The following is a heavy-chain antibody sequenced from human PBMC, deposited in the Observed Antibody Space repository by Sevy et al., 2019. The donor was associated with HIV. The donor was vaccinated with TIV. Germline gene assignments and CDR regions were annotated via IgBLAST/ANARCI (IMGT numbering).Heavy chain of an antibody. J-gene: IGHJ4*02. Sequence: SQTLSLTCAISGDSVSSNSAAWNWIRQSPSRGLEWLGRTYYRSKWYNDYAVSVKSRITINPDTSKNQFSLQLNSVTPEATAVYYCARDSAGFWSGYYVPFDYWGQGTLVTVSS. CDR1: GDSVSSNSAA. V-gene: IGHV6-1*01. D-gene: IGHD3-3*01. CDR3: ARDSAGFWSGYYVPFDY. CDR2: TYYRSKWYN.